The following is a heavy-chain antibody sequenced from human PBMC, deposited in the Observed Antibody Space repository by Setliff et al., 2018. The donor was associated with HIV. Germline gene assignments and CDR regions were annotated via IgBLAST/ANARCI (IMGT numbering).Heavy chain of an antibody. CDR1: GFTFSSYW. J-gene: IGHJ3*01. Sequence: ASVKVSCSASGFTFSSYWMTWVRQPPGKGLEWVANIKQDGNEEDYLDSVKGRFTISRDNAKNSLYLQMNTLRAEDSAVYYCVKSQSQWLRFDVFDLWGQGTMVTVSS. V-gene: IGHV3-7*05. CDR3: VKSQSQWLRFDVFDL. D-gene: IGHD5-12*01. CDR2: IKQDGNEE.